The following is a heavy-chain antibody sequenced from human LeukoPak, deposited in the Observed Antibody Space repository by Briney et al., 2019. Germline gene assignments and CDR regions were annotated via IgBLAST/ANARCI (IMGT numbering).Heavy chain of an antibody. V-gene: IGHV4-61*02. CDR2: IYTSGST. CDR1: GGSISSGSYY. D-gene: IGHD6-13*01. J-gene: IGHJ3*02. CDR3: ARGPHSSSWYADAFDI. Sequence: PSETLSLTCTVSGGSISSGSYYWSWIRQPAGKGLEWIGRIYTSGSTNYNPSLNSRVTISVDTSKNQFSLKLSSVTAADTAVYYCARGPHSSSWYADAFDIWGQGTMVTVSS.